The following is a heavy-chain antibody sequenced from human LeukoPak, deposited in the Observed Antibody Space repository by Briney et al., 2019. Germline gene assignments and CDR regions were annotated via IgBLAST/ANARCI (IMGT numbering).Heavy chain of an antibody. CDR1: GFTFSNYA. CDR2: INHSGST. D-gene: IGHD2-8*01. CDR3: ARARMVYAFYYYYYMDV. Sequence: PGGSLRLSCAASGFTFSNYAMSWIRQPPGKGLEWIGEINHSGSTNYNPSLKSRVTISVDTSKNQFSLKLSSVTAADTAVYYCARARMVYAFYYYYYMDVWGKGTTVTVSS. V-gene: IGHV4-34*01. J-gene: IGHJ6*03.